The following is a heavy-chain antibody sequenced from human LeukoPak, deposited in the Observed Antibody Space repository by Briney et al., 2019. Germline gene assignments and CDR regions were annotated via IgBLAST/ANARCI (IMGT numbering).Heavy chain of an antibody. CDR3: AKLDYYDTH. V-gene: IGHV3-23*01. Sequence: PGGSLRLSCAASGFTFSSYAMSWVRQAPGKGLEWVSSITGSSASTYYADSLKGRFTISRDNSKNTLYLQMNSLRAEDTAVYFCAKLDYYDTHWGQGTLVTVSS. CDR2: ITGSSAST. CDR1: GFTFSSYA. D-gene: IGHD3-22*01. J-gene: IGHJ4*02.